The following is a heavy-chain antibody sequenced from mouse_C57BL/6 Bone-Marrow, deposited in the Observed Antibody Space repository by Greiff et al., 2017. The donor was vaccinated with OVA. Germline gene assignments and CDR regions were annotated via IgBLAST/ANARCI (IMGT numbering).Heavy chain of an antibody. J-gene: IGHJ2*01. D-gene: IGHD3-1*01. CDR3: ARKSGTYYFDY. Sequence: VNLVESGAELARPGASVKLSCKASGYTFTSYGISWVKQRTGQGLEWIGEIYPRSGNTYYNEKFKGKATLTADKSSSTAYMELRSLTSEDSAVYFCARKSGTYYFDYWGQGTTLTVSS. CDR1: GYTFTSYG. V-gene: IGHV1-81*01. CDR2: IYPRSGNT.